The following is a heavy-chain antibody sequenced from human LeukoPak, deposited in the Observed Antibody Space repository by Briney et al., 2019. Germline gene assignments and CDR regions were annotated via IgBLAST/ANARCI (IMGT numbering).Heavy chain of an antibody. CDR1: GGTFSSYA. D-gene: IGHD5-18*01. CDR2: IIPIFGTA. CDR3: ARRDTAMAHYYYYGMDV. V-gene: IGHV1-69*13. J-gene: IGHJ6*02. Sequence: ASVTVSCKASGGTFSSYAISWVRQAPGQGLEWMGGIIPIFGTANYAQKFQGRVTITADESTSTAYMELSSLRSEDTAVYYCARRDTAMAHYYYYGMDVWGQGTTVTVSS.